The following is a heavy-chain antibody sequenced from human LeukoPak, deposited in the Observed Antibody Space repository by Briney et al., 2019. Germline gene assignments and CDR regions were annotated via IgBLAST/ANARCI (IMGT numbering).Heavy chain of an antibody. D-gene: IGHD5-18*01. CDR2: ISGSGGST. CDR3: ACGYSYGPFDY. Sequence: GGSLRLSCAASGFTFSSYAMSWVRQAPGKGLEWVSAISGSGGSTYYADSVKGRFTISRDNSKNTLYLQMNSLRAEDTAVYCCACGYSYGPFDYWGQGTLVTVSS. J-gene: IGHJ4*02. CDR1: GFTFSSYA. V-gene: IGHV3-23*01.